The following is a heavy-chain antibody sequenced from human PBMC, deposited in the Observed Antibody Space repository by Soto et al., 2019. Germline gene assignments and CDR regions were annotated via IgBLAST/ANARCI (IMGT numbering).Heavy chain of an antibody. CDR3: VRDLAPDL. J-gene: IGHJ5*02. CDR2: IWSAGLT. V-gene: IGHV3-53*01. CDR1: GFTVSSKY. Sequence: GGSLRLSCAASGFTVSSKYMNWVRQAPGKGLEWVSIIWSAGLTYYADSVRGRFTISRDISKNILFLQMNNRRAEDSAIYYCVRDLAPDLWGQGTLVTVSS.